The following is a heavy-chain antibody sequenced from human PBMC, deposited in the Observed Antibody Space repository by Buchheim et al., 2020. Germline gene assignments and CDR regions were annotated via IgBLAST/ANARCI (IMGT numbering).Heavy chain of an antibody. CDR1: GGSFSGYY. CDR2: INHSGST. CDR3: ARIAAAGPSELDY. J-gene: IGHJ4*02. Sequence: QVQLQQWGAGLLKPSETLSLTCAVYGGSFSGYYWSWIRQPPGKGLEWIGEINHSGSTNYNPSLKSRVTISVDTSKNQFSLKLSSGTAADTAVYYCARIAAAGPSELDYWGKGTL. D-gene: IGHD6-13*01. V-gene: IGHV4-34*01.